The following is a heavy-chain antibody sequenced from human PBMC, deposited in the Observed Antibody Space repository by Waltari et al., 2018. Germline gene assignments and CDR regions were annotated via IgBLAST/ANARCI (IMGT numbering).Heavy chain of an antibody. CDR2: INPIKGGT. J-gene: IGHJ4*02. V-gene: IGHV1-2*02. CDR1: AYRFPSAY. CDR3: AKVSLGAVAFEY. Sequence: VQLLQYGAAVKKPRSSLQHSRKASAYRFPSAYIHWMRQAPVQGLEWVGWINPIKGGTDYAQNFKGRVTMTRATSISTAYMELSRLTSDDTAVYYGAKVSLGAVAFEYWGQGTLVTVSS. D-gene: IGHD6-19*01.